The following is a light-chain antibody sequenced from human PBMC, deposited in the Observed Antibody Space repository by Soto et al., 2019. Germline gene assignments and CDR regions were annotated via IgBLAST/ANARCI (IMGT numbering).Light chain of an antibody. CDR1: QGVLYSSNNNTF. CDR3: QRYYCTPRGFT. CDR2: WAA. V-gene: IGKV4-1*01. Sequence: DIVMTQSPDSLAVSLGERATINCKSSQGVLYSSNNNTFLGWYQQRPGQPPNLLIYWAATRGSGVPDRFNGSESGTDFTLTISSRLPEDAAVYFCQRYYCTPRGFTFGPGTKVEI. J-gene: IGKJ3*01.